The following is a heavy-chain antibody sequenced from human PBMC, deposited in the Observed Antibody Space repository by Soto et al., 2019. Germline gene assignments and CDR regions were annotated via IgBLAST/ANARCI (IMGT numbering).Heavy chain of an antibody. CDR3: ARGRYGDY. J-gene: IGHJ4*02. Sequence: QVHLVQSGAEVKKPGASVKVSCKASGYTFTSYGITWVRQAPGQGLEWMGWISAHNGNTDYAQKLQGRVIVTRDTSTSTAYLDLRSLVSDDPAVYYCARGRYGDYWGQGALVTVSS. CDR2: ISAHNGNT. V-gene: IGHV1-18*01. D-gene: IGHD1-1*01. CDR1: GYTFTSYG.